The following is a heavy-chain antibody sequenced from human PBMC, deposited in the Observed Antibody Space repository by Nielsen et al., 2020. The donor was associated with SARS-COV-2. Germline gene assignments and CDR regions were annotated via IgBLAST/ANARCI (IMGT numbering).Heavy chain of an antibody. Sequence: ASVTLSCKASGYTFTGYYMHWVRQAPGQGLEWMGWINPNSGGTNYAQKFQGRVTMTRDTSISTAYMELSRLRSDDTAVYYCARGSTDYNWFDPWGQGTLVTVSS. V-gene: IGHV1-2*02. CDR2: INPNSGGT. J-gene: IGHJ5*02. D-gene: IGHD4-17*01. CDR3: ARGSTDYNWFDP. CDR1: GYTFTGYY.